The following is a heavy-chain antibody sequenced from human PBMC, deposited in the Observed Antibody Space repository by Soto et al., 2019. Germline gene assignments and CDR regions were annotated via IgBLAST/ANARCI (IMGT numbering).Heavy chain of an antibody. V-gene: IGHV3-30*03. D-gene: IGHD3-22*01. Sequence: QVQLVESGGGVVQPGRSLRLSCAASGFTFSSYGMHWVRQAPGKGLEWVALMSSDGSNKYYADSVKGRFAISRDNSKNTLYLQMHSLRAEDTAVYYCARDTYYYDRSGYYYANWGQGTLVTVSS. CDR1: GFTFSSYG. J-gene: IGHJ4*02. CDR3: ARDTYYYDRSGYYYAN. CDR2: MSSDGSNK.